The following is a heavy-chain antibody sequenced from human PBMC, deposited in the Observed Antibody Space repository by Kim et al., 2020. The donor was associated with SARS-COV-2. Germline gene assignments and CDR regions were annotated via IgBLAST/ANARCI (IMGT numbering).Heavy chain of an antibody. CDR1: GYSFTSYW. Sequence: GESLKISCKGSGYSFTSYWISWVRQMPGKGLEWMGRIDPSDSYTNYSPSFQGHVTISADKSISTAYLQWSSLKASDTAMYYCARLNSQWGVPGYSSSWFPDYWGQGTLVTVSS. CDR2: IDPSDSYT. D-gene: IGHD6-13*01. J-gene: IGHJ4*02. CDR3: ARLNSQWGVPGYSSSWFPDY. V-gene: IGHV5-10-1*01.